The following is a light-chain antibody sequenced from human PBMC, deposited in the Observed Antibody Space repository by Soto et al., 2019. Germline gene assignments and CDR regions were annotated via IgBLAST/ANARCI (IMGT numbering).Light chain of an antibody. V-gene: IGLV2-14*01. Sequence: QPVLTQPASVSGSPGQSITISFTGTSSDIGGYTYVSWYQQHPGKAPKLMIYEVSNRPSGISNRFSGSKSGNTASLTISGLQAEDESDYYCTSYTSSSTWVFGGGTKLTVL. J-gene: IGLJ3*02. CDR2: EVS. CDR1: SSDIGGYTY. CDR3: TSYTSSSTWV.